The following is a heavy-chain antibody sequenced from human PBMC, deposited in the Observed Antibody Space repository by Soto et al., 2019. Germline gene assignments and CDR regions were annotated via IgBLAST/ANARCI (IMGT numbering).Heavy chain of an antibody. CDR1: GGSFSGYY. CDR3: ARTEGYYGMDV. CDR2: INHSGST. V-gene: IGHV4-34*01. J-gene: IGHJ6*02. Sequence: KPWETLSLTCAVYGGSFSGYYWSWIRQPPGKGLEWIGEINHSGSTNYNPSLKSRVTISVDTSKNQFSLKLSSVTAADTAVYYCARTEGYYGMDVWGQGTTVTVS.